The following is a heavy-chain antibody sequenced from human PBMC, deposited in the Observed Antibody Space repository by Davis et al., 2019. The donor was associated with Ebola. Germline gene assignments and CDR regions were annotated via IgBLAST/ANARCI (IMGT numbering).Heavy chain of an antibody. V-gene: IGHV3-23*01. CDR3: AKDTSNVWFDV. J-gene: IGHJ3*01. Sequence: PGGSLRLSCAASGFVFSSYVMSWVRRAPGQGLEWVLTFVLRADTYYADSVKGRFTISRDNSKNTLHLQMNSLRVEDTAIYYCAKDTSNVWFDVWGQGTMDTVSS. CDR1: GFVFSSYV. D-gene: IGHD6-19*01. CDR2: FVLRADT.